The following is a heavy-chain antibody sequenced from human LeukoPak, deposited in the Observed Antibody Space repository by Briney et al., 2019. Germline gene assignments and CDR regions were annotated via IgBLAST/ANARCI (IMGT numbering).Heavy chain of an antibody. CDR2: INQGESQK. J-gene: IGHJ4*02. Sequence: QSGGSLRLSCAASGFTFSSYWMSWVRQAPGKGLEWVANINQGESQKYFVDSVKGRFTISRDNAKNSVYLQMNSLRAEDTAVYYCARQPFDFWGQGTLVTVSS. V-gene: IGHV3-7*01. CDR1: GFTFSSYW. CDR3: ARQPFDF.